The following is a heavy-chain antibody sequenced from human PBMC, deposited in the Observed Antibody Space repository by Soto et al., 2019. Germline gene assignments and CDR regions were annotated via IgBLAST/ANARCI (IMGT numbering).Heavy chain of an antibody. Sequence: SETLSLTCAVYGGSFSGYYWSWIRQPPGKGLEWIGEINHSGSTNYNPSLKSRVTISVDTSKNQFSLKLSSVTAADTAVYYCARRAAAIRGYPAGIGLDYWGQGTLVTVSS. D-gene: IGHD3-22*01. CDR2: INHSGST. V-gene: IGHV4-34*01. J-gene: IGHJ4*02. CDR1: GGSFSGYY. CDR3: ARRAAAIRGYPAGIGLDY.